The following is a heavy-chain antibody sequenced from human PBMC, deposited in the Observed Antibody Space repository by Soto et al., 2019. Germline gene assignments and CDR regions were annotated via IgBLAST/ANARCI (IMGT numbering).Heavy chain of an antibody. CDR2: IIGSGGST. D-gene: IGHD2-8*01. V-gene: IGHV3-23*01. CDR1: GFTFRNYA. CDR3: AKDEEWPDY. Sequence: SGGGLVQPGGSLRLSCAASGFTFRNYAMNWVRQAPGKGLEWVSTIIGSGGSTYYADSVKARFTISRDNSQNTLFLQMNSLRAEDTAVNYCAKDEEWPDYWGQGTLVTVSS. J-gene: IGHJ4*02.